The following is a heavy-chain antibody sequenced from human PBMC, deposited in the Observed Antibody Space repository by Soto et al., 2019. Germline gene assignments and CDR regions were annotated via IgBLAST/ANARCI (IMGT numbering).Heavy chain of an antibody. CDR2: ISSSSSYI. CDR1: GFTFSSYS. J-gene: IGHJ3*02. CDR3: ASESVYCSSTSCYTGYSRTHAFDI. V-gene: IGHV3-21*01. Sequence: PGGSLRLSCAASGFTFSSYSMNWVRQAPGKGLEWVSSISSSSSYIYYADSVKGRFTISRDNAKNSLYLQMDSLRAEDTAVYYCASESVYCSSTSCYTGYSRTHAFDIWGQGTMVTVSS. D-gene: IGHD2-2*02.